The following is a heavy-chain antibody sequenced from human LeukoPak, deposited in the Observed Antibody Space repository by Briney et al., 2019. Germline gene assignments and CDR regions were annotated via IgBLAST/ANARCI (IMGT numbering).Heavy chain of an antibody. CDR3: VRFYYGSGTSFDP. D-gene: IGHD3-10*01. Sequence: PGGSLRLSCAASGFSFSDYWMSWVRQAPGKGLEWVANIKEDGSEKYYVDSVKGRFTISRDNAKNSLYLQMSSLRAEDTAVFYCVRFYYGSGTSFDPWGQGTLVTVSS. V-gene: IGHV3-7*01. J-gene: IGHJ5*02. CDR2: IKEDGSEK. CDR1: GFSFSDYW.